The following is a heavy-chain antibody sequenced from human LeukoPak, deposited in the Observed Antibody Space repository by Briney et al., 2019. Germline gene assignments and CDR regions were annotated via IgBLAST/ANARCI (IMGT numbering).Heavy chain of an antibody. CDR2: IYSGGST. V-gene: IGHV3-66*01. Sequence: GGSLRLTCTASGFTVNSYYFYWVRQAPGKGLEWVSVIYSGGSTYYTDSVKGRFTISRDNSKNTVSLQMNSLRAEDTAVYYCASYLYWGQGTLVTVSA. CDR3: ASYLY. CDR1: GFTVNSYY. J-gene: IGHJ4*02.